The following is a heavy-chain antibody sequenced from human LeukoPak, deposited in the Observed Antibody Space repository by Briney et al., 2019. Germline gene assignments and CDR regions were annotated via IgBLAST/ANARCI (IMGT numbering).Heavy chain of an antibody. CDR2: ISYDGSNK. J-gene: IGHJ4*02. Sequence: GGSLRLTCAASGFTFSSYGMHWVGQAPGKGLEWVAVISYDGSNKYYADSVKGRFTISRDNSKNTLYLQMNSLRAEDTAVYYCAKYTMVRGVDYWGQGTLVTVSS. CDR3: AKYTMVRGVDY. CDR1: GFTFSSYG. D-gene: IGHD3-10*01. V-gene: IGHV3-30*18.